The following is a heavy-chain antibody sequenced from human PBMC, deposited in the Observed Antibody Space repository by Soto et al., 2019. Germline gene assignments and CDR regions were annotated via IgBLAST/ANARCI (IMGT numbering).Heavy chain of an antibody. Sequence: EVPLVESGGGLVQPGRSLRLSCAASGFTFDDYAMHWVRQAPGRGLEWVSGIDWNSGNINYADAVRGRFTISRDNAKNSLYLQMNNLRVEDTALYYCAKDISWDPSSWLDYWGQGTLVTVSS. V-gene: IGHV3-9*01. CDR1: GFTFDDYA. CDR2: IDWNSGNI. J-gene: IGHJ4*02. CDR3: AKDISWDPSSWLDY. D-gene: IGHD6-13*01.